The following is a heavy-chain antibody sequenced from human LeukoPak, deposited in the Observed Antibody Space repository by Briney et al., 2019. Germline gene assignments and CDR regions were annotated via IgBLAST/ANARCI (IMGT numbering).Heavy chain of an antibody. V-gene: IGHV3-7*01. CDR2: IKQDGSEK. D-gene: IGHD3-10*01. Sequence: GGSLRLSCAASGFTFSSYWMSWVRQAPGKGLEWVANIKQDGSEKYYVDSAKGRLTISRDNAKNSLYLQMNSLRAEDTAVYYCASLERFGELFYWGQRTLVTVSS. CDR3: ASLERFGELFY. J-gene: IGHJ4*02. CDR1: GFTFSSYW.